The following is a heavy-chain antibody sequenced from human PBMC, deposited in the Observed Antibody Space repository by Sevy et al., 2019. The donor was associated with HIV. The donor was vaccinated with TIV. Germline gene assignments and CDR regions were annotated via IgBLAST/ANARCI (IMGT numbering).Heavy chain of an antibody. Sequence: SETLSLTCTVSGGSISSYYWSWIRQPPGKGLERIGYIYYSGSTNYNPSLKSRVTISVDTSKNQFSLKLSSVTAADTAVYYCARGEDYYDSSGYYYFDYWCQGTLVTVSS. D-gene: IGHD3-22*01. CDR2: IYYSGST. V-gene: IGHV4-59*01. J-gene: IGHJ4*02. CDR1: GGSISSYY. CDR3: ARGEDYYDSSGYYYFDY.